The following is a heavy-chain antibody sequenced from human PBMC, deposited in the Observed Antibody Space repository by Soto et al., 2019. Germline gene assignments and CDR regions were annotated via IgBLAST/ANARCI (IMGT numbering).Heavy chain of an antibody. CDR3: ARGHRSSGKIFDS. D-gene: IGHD3-22*01. V-gene: IGHV3-15*01. Sequence: EVQLVESGGGLVKPGGSVRLSCAASGFTFSNAWMSWVRQAPGKGLEWVGRIKSKSAGGTTEYDAPVKDRFTISIDDSKNTLYLQMNSLKIEDTAVYYCARGHRSSGKIFDSWGQGTLVTVSS. CDR2: IKSKSAGGTT. J-gene: IGHJ4*02. CDR1: GFTFSNAW.